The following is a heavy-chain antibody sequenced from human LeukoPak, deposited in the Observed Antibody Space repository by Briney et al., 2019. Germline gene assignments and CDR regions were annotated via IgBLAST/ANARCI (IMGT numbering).Heavy chain of an antibody. CDR2: ISGSSGYI. CDR1: GFTFFSYS. V-gene: IGHV3-21*06. CDR3: ARGSYSSGWLIDY. Sequence: GGSLRLSCAASGFTFFSYSLSWVRQAPGKGLEWVSSISGSSGYIFYADSVKGRFTISRDNAKNSLYLQMNSLRAEDTALYYCARGSYSSGWLIDYWGQGTLVTVSS. D-gene: IGHD6-19*01. J-gene: IGHJ4*02.